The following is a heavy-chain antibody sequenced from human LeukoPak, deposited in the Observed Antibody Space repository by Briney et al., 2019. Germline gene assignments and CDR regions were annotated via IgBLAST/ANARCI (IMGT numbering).Heavy chain of an antibody. V-gene: IGHV4-31*03. CDR1: GGSISSGGYY. Sequence: SQTLSPTCTVSGGSISSGGYYWSWIRQHPGKGLEWIGYIYYSGSTYYNPSLKSRVTISVDTSKNQFSLKLSSVTAADTAVYYCARGGYSSGWYYFDYWGQGTLVTVSS. D-gene: IGHD6-19*01. CDR2: IYYSGST. J-gene: IGHJ4*02. CDR3: ARGGYSSGWYYFDY.